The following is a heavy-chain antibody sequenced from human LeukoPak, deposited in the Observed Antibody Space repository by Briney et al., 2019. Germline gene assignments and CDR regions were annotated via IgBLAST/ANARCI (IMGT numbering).Heavy chain of an antibody. J-gene: IGHJ4*02. V-gene: IGHV3-72*01. Sequence: PGGSLRLSCAASGFTFSDHYMDWVRQAPGKGLEWVGRIRNKANSYTTEYAASVKGRFTISRDDSENSLYLQMDSLKTEDTAVHYCARVSRYSSSHFDCWGQGTLVTVSS. CDR2: IRNKANSYTT. CDR1: GFTFSDHY. CDR3: ARVSRYSSSHFDC. D-gene: IGHD6-13*01.